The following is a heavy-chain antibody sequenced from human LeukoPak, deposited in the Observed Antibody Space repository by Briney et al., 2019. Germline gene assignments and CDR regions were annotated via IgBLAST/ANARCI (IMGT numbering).Heavy chain of an antibody. V-gene: IGHV1-18*01. CDR1: SYTFTTYG. D-gene: IGHD1-14*01. CDR3: ARDRETGYYYGVDV. CDR2: ISGYNGNT. Sequence: GASVKVSCKTSSYTFTTYGINWVRQAPGQGLEWMGWISGYNGNTNSAQRVQGRITMTTDTSTSTAYMELRSLRSDDTAVYYCARDRETGYYYGVDVWGQGTTVTVSS. J-gene: IGHJ6*02.